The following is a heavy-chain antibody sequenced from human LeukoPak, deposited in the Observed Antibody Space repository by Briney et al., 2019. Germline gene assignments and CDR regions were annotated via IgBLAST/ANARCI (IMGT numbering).Heavy chain of an antibody. D-gene: IGHD4-23*01. J-gene: IGHJ4*02. CDR1: GASISRYY. CDR3: ARRSISGNSWDYFDY. CDR2: MYYSGST. V-gene: IGHV4-59*08. Sequence: PSETLSLTCTVSGASISRYYWSWLRQPPGKGLEWIAFMYYSGSTNYNPSLKSRVTISLDTSKNQFSLKLSSVTAADTAVYYCARRSISGNSWDYFDYWGQGTLVTVSS.